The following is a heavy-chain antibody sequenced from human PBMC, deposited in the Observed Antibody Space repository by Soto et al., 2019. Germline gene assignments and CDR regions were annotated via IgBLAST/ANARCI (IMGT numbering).Heavy chain of an antibody. V-gene: IGHV4-39*01. CDR2: IYYSGST. CDR1: GGSISSSSYY. J-gene: IGHJ5*02. CDR3: ARVRTGGNTYYDSSGYPNWFDP. Sequence: QLQLQESGPGLVKPSETLSLTCTVSGGSISSSSYYWGWIRQPPGKGLEWIGSIYYSGSTYYNPSLKCRVSIPVATSKTQFSLKLSSGTAADPAVYYCARVRTGGNTYYDSSGYPNWFDPWGQGTLVTVSS. D-gene: IGHD3-22*01.